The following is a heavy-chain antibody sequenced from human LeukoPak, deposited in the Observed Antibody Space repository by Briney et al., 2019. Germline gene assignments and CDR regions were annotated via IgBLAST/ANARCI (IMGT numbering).Heavy chain of an antibody. J-gene: IGHJ3*02. Sequence: GSLRLSCAASGFTFSSYGMSWVRQAPGKGLEWVSAISGSGGSTYYADSVKGRFIISRDNSKNTLYLQMNSLRAEDTAVYYCANDGAYYDSSTDAFDIWGQGTVVTVSS. CDR1: GFTFSSYG. CDR3: ANDGAYYDSSTDAFDI. V-gene: IGHV3-23*01. D-gene: IGHD3-22*01. CDR2: ISGSGGST.